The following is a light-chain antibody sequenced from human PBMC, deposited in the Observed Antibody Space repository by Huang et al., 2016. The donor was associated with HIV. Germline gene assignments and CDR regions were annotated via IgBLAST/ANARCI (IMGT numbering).Light chain of an antibody. CDR1: QSVKKT. Sequence: DMVMTQSPGTLSVSPGERATLSCRASQSVKKTLAWYQQKPGQAPRRLISSVSTRDTVVPARFSGNGSETEFTLTITSVQSEDSAVYYCQQYNNWPPYDFGQGTKLEIK. V-gene: IGKV3-15*01. CDR2: SVS. J-gene: IGKJ2*01. CDR3: QQYNNWPPYD.